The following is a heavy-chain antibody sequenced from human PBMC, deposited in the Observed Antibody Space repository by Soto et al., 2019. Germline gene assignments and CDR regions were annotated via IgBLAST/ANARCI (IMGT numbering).Heavy chain of an antibody. CDR3: ARHGVGDILTGQPDY. CDR1: GYTFSSYG. J-gene: IGHJ4*02. V-gene: IGHV5-51*01. D-gene: IGHD3-9*01. Sequence: GESLKISCKGSGYTFSSYGIGWVRQMPGKGLEWMGIIYPGDSDTRYSPSFQGQVTISADKSISTAYLQWSSLKASDTAMYYCARHGVGDILTGQPDYWGQGTLVTVSS. CDR2: IYPGDSDT.